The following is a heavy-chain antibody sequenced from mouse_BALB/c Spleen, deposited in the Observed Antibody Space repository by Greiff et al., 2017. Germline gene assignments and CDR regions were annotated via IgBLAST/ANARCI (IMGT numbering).Heavy chain of an antibody. CDR3: ARDYYYGSSYSYFDY. V-gene: IGHV3-6*02. D-gene: IGHD1-1*01. CDR1: GYSITSGYY. Sequence: EVKLQESGPGLVKPSQSLSLTCSVTGYSITSGYYWNWIRQFPGNKLEWMGYISYDGSNNYNPSLKNRISITRDTSKNQFFLKLNSVTTEDTATYYCARDYYYGSSYSYFDYWGQGTTLTVSS. CDR2: ISYDGSN. J-gene: IGHJ2*01.